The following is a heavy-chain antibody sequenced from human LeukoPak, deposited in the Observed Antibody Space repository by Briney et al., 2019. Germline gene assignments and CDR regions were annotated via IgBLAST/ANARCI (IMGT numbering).Heavy chain of an antibody. Sequence: ASVKVSCKASGYTLTDHYMHWVRQAPGQGLEWMGWINPSSGGTNYAQKFQGRVTVTRDTSISTAYMELGRLRPDDTAVYYCVRDDYGDWGQGTLVTVSS. CDR3: VRDDYGD. D-gene: IGHD4-17*01. CDR1: GYTLTDHY. V-gene: IGHV1-2*02. CDR2: INPSSGGT. J-gene: IGHJ4*02.